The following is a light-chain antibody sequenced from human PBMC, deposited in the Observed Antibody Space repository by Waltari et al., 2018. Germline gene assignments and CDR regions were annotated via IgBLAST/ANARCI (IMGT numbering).Light chain of an antibody. CDR1: TSNIGARSG. CDR2: GDD. J-gene: IGLJ1*01. CDR3: QSFDNNMSGEYV. V-gene: IGLV1-40*01. Sequence: QPVLTQPPSVSGPLGPRVPISCTGTTSNIGARSGVHWYQQSPGTAPKLLIYGDDHRASGVPARFSGSRSGSSASLVISGLQAEDESDFYCQSFDNNMSGEYVFGTGTRVTV.